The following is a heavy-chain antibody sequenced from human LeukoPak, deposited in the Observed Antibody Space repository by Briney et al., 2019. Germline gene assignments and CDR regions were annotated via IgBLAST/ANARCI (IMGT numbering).Heavy chain of an antibody. CDR1: GFTVSSNY. D-gene: IGHD3-22*01. CDR2: IYSGGST. V-gene: IGHV3-66*02. J-gene: IGHJ4*02. Sequence: GGSLRLSCAASGFTVSSNYMSWVRQAPGKGLEWVSVIYSGGSTYYADSVKGRFTISRDNSKNTLYLQMNSLRAEDTAVYYCAKYSYDSSGYLDYWGQGTLVTVSS. CDR3: AKYSYDSSGYLDY.